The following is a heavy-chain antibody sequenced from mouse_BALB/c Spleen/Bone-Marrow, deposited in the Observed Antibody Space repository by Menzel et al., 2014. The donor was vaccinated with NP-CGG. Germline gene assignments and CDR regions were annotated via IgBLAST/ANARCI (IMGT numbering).Heavy chain of an antibody. Sequence: VQLQQSGPELVKPGASVRISCKASGYTFXSYYIHWVKQRPGQGLEWIGWIFPGNVNTKYNEKFKGKATLTADKSSSTAYMQLSSLTSEDSAVYFCARDSMDYWGQGTSVTVSS. V-gene: IGHV1S56*01. CDR3: ARDSMDY. CDR1: GYTFXSYY. CDR2: IFPGNVNT. J-gene: IGHJ4*01.